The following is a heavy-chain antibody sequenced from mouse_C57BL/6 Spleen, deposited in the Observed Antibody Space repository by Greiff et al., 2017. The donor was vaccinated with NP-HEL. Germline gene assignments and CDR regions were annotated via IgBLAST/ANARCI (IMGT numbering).Heavy chain of an antibody. D-gene: IGHD2-1*01. CDR1: GFTFSSYA. Sequence: EVKVVESGGGLVKPGGSLKLSCAASGFTFSSYAMSWVRQTPEKRLEWVATISDGGSYTYYPDNVKGRFTISRDNAKNNLYLQMSHLKSEDTAMYYCAREYGNYRAMDYWGQGTSVTVSS. J-gene: IGHJ4*01. CDR2: ISDGGSYT. CDR3: AREYGNYRAMDY. V-gene: IGHV5-4*01.